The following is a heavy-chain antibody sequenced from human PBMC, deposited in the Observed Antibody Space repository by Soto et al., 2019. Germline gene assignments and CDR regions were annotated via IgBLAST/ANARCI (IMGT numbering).Heavy chain of an antibody. CDR3: ARDQNYYDSSGYYSRWFDP. D-gene: IGHD3-22*01. CDR2: IYYSGST. Sequence: PSETLSLTCTVSGGSISSGGYYWSWIRQHPGKGLEWIGYIYYSGSTYYNPSLKSRVTISVDTSKNQFSLKLSSVTAADTAVYYCARDQNYYDSSGYYSRWFDPWGQGTLVTVSS. CDR1: GGSISSGGYY. J-gene: IGHJ5*02. V-gene: IGHV4-31*03.